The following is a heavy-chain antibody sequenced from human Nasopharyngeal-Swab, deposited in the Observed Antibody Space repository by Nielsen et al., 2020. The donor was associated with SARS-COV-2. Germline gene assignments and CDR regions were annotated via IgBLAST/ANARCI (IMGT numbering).Heavy chain of an antibody. CDR3: ARARDGYATWFYY. CDR1: GITFSSYS. J-gene: IGHJ4*02. CDR2: ISSSSSTI. V-gene: IGHV3-48*02. D-gene: IGHD5-24*01. Sequence: GGSLRLSCAASGITFSSYSMNWVRQAPGKGLEWVSYISSSSSTIYYADSVKGRFTISRDNAKNSLYLQMNSLRDEDTAVYYCARARDGYATWFYYWGQGTLVTVSS.